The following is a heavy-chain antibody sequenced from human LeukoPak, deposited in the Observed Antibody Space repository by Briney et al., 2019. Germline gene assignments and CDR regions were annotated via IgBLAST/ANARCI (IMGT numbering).Heavy chain of an antibody. CDR2: IYHSGST. V-gene: IGHV4-30-2*01. J-gene: IGHJ3*02. CDR3: ARVNWNDLGAFDI. D-gene: IGHD1-1*01. Sequence: SETLSLTCTVSGGSISSYSWSWIRQPPGKGLEWIGYIYHSGSTYYNPSLKSRVTISVDRSKNQFSLKLSSVTAADTAVYYCARVNWNDLGAFDIWGQGTMVTVSS. CDR1: GGSISSYS.